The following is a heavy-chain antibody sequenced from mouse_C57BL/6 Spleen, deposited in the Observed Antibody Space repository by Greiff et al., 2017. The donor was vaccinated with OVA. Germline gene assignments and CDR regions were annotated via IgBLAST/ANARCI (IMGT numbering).Heavy chain of an antibody. CDR3: ARDGYYGSSSLDY. CDR2: ISDGGSYT. CDR1: GFTFSSYA. Sequence: EVKVVESGGGLVKPGGSLKLSCAASGFTFSSYAMSWVRQTPEKRLEWVATISDGGSYTYYPDNVKGRFTISRDNAKNNLYLQMSHLKSEDTAMYYCARDGYYGSSSLDYWGQGTTRTVSS. J-gene: IGHJ2*01. V-gene: IGHV5-4*01. D-gene: IGHD1-1*01.